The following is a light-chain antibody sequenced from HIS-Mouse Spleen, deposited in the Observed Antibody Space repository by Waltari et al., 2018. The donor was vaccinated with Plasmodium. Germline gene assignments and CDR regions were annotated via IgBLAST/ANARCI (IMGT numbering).Light chain of an antibody. CDR2: GAS. Sequence: EIVMTQSSATLSVSPGERATFSCSASQRVSSNLAWYQQKPGQAPRLLIYGASTRATGIPARFSGSGSGTEFTLTISSLQSEDFAVYYCQQYNNWPPLTFGGGTKVEIK. CDR1: QRVSSN. J-gene: IGKJ4*01. V-gene: IGKV3-15*01. CDR3: QQYNNWPPLT.